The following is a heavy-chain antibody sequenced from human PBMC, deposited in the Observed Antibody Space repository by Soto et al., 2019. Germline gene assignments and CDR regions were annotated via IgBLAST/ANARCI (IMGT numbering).Heavy chain of an antibody. CDR1: GFTFSSYA. V-gene: IGHV3-23*01. Sequence: GGSLRLSCAASGFTFSSYAMSWVRQAPGKGLEWVSAISGSGGSTYYADSVKGRFTISRDNSKNTLYLQMNSLRAEDTAVYYCARSLRVYYYGMDVWGQGTTVTVYS. CDR3: ARSLRVYYYGMDV. J-gene: IGHJ6*02. CDR2: ISGSGGST.